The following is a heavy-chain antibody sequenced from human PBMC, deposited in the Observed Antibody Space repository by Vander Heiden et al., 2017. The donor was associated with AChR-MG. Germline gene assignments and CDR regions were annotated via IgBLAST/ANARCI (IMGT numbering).Heavy chain of an antibody. CDR1: GFTFRRYS. J-gene: IGHJ3*02. Sequence: EVQLVESGGGLVQPGGSLRLSCAASGFTFRRYSMNWVRQAPGKGLEWVSYISSSSSTIYYADSVKGRFTISRDNAKNSLYLQMNSLRAEDTAVYYCAREGYCSSTSCQDAFDIWGQGTMVTVSS. CDR3: AREGYCSSTSCQDAFDI. V-gene: IGHV3-48*01. CDR2: ISSSSSTI. D-gene: IGHD2-2*01.